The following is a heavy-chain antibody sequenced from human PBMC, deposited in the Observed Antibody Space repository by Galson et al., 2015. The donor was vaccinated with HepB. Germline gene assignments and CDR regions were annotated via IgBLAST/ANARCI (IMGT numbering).Heavy chain of an antibody. CDR3: ATARQKLGTFDI. D-gene: IGHD3-16*01. J-gene: IGHJ3*02. CDR2: IFHSGST. CDR1: GGSIISNDW. V-gene: IGHV4-4*02. Sequence: SETLSLTCAVSGGSIISNDWWSWVRQPPGKGLEWIGEIFHSGSTTYNLSLKSRVIISVDKSKNQFSLRLNSVTAADTAVYYCATARQKLGTFDIWGQGTMVTVSS.